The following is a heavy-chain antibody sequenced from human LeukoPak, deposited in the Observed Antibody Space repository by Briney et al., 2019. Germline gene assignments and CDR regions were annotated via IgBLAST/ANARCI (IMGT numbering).Heavy chain of an antibody. Sequence: RPSETLSLTCAVYGGTFSNYYWTWIRQPPGEGLEWIGEVSHRGTTNYNPSLKSRVSMSLDTSKNQFSLNMGSVTPADTAVYYCARGPQTDYYDNSGYYFFDYWGRGTLVAVSS. CDR3: ARGPQTDYYDNSGYYFFDY. D-gene: IGHD3-22*01. CDR2: VSHRGTT. V-gene: IGHV4-34*01. CDR1: GGTFSNYY. J-gene: IGHJ4*02.